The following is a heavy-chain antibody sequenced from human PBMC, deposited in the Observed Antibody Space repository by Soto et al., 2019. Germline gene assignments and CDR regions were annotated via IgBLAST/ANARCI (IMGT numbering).Heavy chain of an antibody. D-gene: IGHD3-10*01. V-gene: IGHV4-59*01. CDR2: IYYSGST. CDR3: ARAEGFGEWDFDY. CDR1: GGSISSYY. Sequence: QVQLQESGPGLVKPSETLSLTCTVSGGSISSYYWSWIRQPPGKGLEWIGYIYYSGSTNYNPSLTSRVTRSVDTSKNQFSLTLSSVTAADTAVYYCARAEGFGEWDFDYWGQGTLVTVSS. J-gene: IGHJ4*02.